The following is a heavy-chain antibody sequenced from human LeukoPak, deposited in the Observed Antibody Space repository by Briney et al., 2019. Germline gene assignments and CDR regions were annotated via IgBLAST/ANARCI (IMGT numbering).Heavy chain of an antibody. J-gene: IGHJ6*04. CDR3: AREVSLAATGYYYYGMDV. CDR2: ISSSGSTI. V-gene: IGHV3-48*03. D-gene: IGHD2-15*01. CDR1: GFTFSSYE. Sequence: GGSLRLSCAASGFTFSSYEMNWVRQAPGKGLEGVSYISSSGSTIYYADSVKGRFTISRDNAKNSLYLQMNSLRAEDTAVYYCAREVSLAATGYYYYGMDVWGKGTTVTVSS.